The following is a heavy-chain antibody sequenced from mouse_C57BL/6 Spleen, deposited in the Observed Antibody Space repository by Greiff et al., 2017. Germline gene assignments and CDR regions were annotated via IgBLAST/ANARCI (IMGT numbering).Heavy chain of an antibody. V-gene: IGHV5-9-1*02. J-gene: IGHJ4*01. Sequence: DVKLVESGEGLVKPGGSLKLSCAASGFTFSSYAMSWVRQTPEKRLEWVAYISSGGDYIYYADTVKGRFTISRDNARNTLYLQMSSLKSEDTAMYYCTRELFVYYYGSRDYYAMDYWGQGTSVTVSS. CDR2: ISSGGDYI. D-gene: IGHD1-1*01. CDR3: TRELFVYYYGSRDYYAMDY. CDR1: GFTFSSYA.